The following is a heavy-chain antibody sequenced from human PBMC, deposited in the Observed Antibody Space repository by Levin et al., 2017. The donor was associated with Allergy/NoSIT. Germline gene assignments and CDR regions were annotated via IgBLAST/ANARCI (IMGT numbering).Heavy chain of an antibody. D-gene: IGHD6-19*01. CDR3: AKGSGWFGYYYYGMDV. V-gene: IGHV3-23*01. J-gene: IGHJ6*02. Sequence: GESLKISCAASGFTFSSYAMSWVRQAPGKGLEWVSAISGSGGSTYYADSVKGRFTISRDNSKNTLYLQMNSLRAEDTAVYYCAKGSGWFGYYYYGMDVWGQGTTVTVSS. CDR2: ISGSGGST. CDR1: GFTFSSYA.